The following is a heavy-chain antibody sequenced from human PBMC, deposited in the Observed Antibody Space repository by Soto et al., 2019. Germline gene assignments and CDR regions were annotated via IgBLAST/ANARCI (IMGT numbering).Heavy chain of an antibody. CDR2: IAYSGDPT. D-gene: IGHD6-13*01. Sequence: GGSLRLSCAASGFTFSSYAMTWVRQAPGKGPEWVSGIAYSGDPTFYADSVRGRFTISGDNSRNTLYLQMNSLRAEDTAIYYCAKRVAASGSGWDYWGQGTLVTVSS. CDR1: GFTFSSYA. J-gene: IGHJ4*02. V-gene: IGHV3-23*01. CDR3: AKRVAASGSGWDY.